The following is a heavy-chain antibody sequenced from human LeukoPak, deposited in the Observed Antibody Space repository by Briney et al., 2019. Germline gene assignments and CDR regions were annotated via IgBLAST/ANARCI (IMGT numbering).Heavy chain of an antibody. CDR2: IKQDGSEK. D-gene: IGHD3-3*01. V-gene: IGHV3-7*01. Sequence: PGGSLRLSCAASGFTFSSYWMSWVRQAPGKGLEWVANIKQDGSEKYYVDSVKGRFTISRDNAKNSLYLQMNSLRAEDTAVYYCARGRWSGRYYYYYYMDVWAKGTRVTVSS. CDR3: ARGRWSGRYYYYYYMDV. CDR1: GFTFSSYW. J-gene: IGHJ6*03.